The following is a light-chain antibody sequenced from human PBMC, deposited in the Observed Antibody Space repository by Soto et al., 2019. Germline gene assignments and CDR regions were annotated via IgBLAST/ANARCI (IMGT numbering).Light chain of an antibody. V-gene: IGLV7-46*01. Sequence: QAVATQEPSLTVSPGGTVTLTCGSSTGAVTSGHYPYWFQQKPGQAPRTLIYNTSNKHSWTPARFSGSLLGGKAALTLSGAQPEDEAEYYCLVSYTGAYVVLGGGTKLTVL. CDR2: NTS. J-gene: IGLJ2*01. CDR3: LVSYTGAYVV. CDR1: TGAVTSGHY.